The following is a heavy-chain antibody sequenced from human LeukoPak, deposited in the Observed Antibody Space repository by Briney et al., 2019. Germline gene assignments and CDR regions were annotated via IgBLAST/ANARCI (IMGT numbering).Heavy chain of an antibody. CDR2: IRGNGVTT. V-gene: IGHV3-23*01. J-gene: IGHJ1*01. CDR3: AKDDAWGRYQD. Sequence: GGTLRLSCAASGFTFSSYGMNWVRQAPGKGLEWVSGIRGNGVTTYYADSVKGRFTISRDNSKNTLYLQMSSLGAEDTAVYFCAKDDAWGRYQDWGQGTLVTVSS. CDR1: GFTFSSYG. D-gene: IGHD3-16*01.